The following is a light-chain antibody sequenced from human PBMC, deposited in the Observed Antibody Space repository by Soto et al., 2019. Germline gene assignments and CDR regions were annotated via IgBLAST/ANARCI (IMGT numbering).Light chain of an antibody. V-gene: IGKV1-5*03. CDR2: KAS. J-gene: IGKJ2*01. CDR3: QQDDRCPYT. CDR1: QSLSYW. Sequence: DIQMTPSPSTLSASVGDTVTITCRASQSLSYWLAWYPQNPGQAPKLLIHKASTLESGVPSRFSGSGSGTEFTLTISSLQPDDFATFYFQQDDRCPYTFGQGNKLEIK.